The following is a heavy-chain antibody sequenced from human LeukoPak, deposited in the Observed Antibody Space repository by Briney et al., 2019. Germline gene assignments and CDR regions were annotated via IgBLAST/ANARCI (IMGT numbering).Heavy chain of an antibody. D-gene: IGHD6-19*01. J-gene: IGHJ4*02. CDR2: INPYSGGT. CDR3: AREGSGWYGNFDY. CDR1: AYTFTCYY. Sequence: ASVKVSCKASAYTFTCYYMHRVRQAPGQGLGWMGWINPYSGGTNYAQKFQGRVTMTRDTSISTAYTEVSRLRSDDTAVYYCAREGSGWYGNFDYWGQGTLVTVSS. V-gene: IGHV1-2*02.